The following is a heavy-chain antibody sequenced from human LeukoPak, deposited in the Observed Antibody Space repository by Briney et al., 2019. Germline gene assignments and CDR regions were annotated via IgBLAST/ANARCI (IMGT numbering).Heavy chain of an antibody. CDR2: IYTSGST. D-gene: IGHD3-22*01. CDR1: GGSISSYY. V-gene: IGHV4-4*07. J-gene: IGHJ5*02. Sequence: SETLSLTCTVSGGSISSYYWSWIRQPAGKGLEWIGRIYTSGSTNYNPSLKSRVTMSVDTSKNQFSLKLSSVTAADTAVYYCARSALSFTMIVVVAWFYPWGQGTLVTVSS. CDR3: ARSALSFTMIVVVAWFYP.